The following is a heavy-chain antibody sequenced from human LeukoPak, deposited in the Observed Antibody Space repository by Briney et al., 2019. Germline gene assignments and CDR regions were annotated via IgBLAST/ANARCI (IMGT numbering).Heavy chain of an antibody. CDR2: ISGSGGST. Sequence: PGGSLRLSCAASGFTFSSYAMSWVRQAPGKGLEWVSAISGSGGSTYYADSVKGRFTISRDNAKNSLYLQMNSLRAEDTAVYYCARDRECSGGSCLLDYWGQGTLVTVSS. V-gene: IGHV3-23*01. J-gene: IGHJ4*02. CDR1: GFTFSSYA. CDR3: ARDRECSGGSCLLDY. D-gene: IGHD2-15*01.